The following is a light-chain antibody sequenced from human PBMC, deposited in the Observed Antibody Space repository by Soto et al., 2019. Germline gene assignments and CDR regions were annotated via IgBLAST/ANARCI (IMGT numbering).Light chain of an antibody. V-gene: IGKV3-20*01. CDR3: QQYGSSGT. Sequence: MTQSPATVSVSPGESATLSCRASQNIYYNVAWYQQRPGQAPRLLIYRASTRDTGIPDRFSGSGSGTDFTLTISRLEPEDFAVYYCQQYGSSGTFGQGTKVDIK. CDR1: QNIYYN. J-gene: IGKJ1*01. CDR2: RAS.